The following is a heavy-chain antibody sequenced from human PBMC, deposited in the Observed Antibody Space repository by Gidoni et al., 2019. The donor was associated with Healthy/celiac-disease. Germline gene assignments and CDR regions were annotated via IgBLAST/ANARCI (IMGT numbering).Heavy chain of an antibody. CDR1: GFTFSRAA. V-gene: IGHV3-23*01. CDR2: ISGCGGSP. D-gene: IGHD3-22*01. Sequence: EVQPFDSGGGLVQAGGSRRLCCEAFGFTFSRAAMRWVRQSPGKWLELVSAISGCGGSPYYADSVSGRFTISRDNSKNTRYLQMNSLRAEDTAVYYCAKFYYDSIFYYSHDDYWGQGTLVTVSS. CDR3: AKFYYDSIFYYSHDDY. J-gene: IGHJ4*02.